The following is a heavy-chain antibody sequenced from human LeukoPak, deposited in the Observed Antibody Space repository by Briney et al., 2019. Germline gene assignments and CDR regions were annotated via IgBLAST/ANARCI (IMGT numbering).Heavy chain of an antibody. D-gene: IGHD5-18*01. CDR2: ISYDGSNK. CDR1: GFTFSSYA. CDR3: ARVGFQDTTMVNSYYYGMDV. Sequence: PGRSLRLSCAASGFTFSSYAMHWVRQAPGKGLEWVAVISYDGSNKYYADSVKGRFTISRDNSKNTLYLQMNSLRAEDTAVYYCARVGFQDTTMVNSYYYGMDVWGQGTTVTVSS. J-gene: IGHJ6*02. V-gene: IGHV3-30-3*01.